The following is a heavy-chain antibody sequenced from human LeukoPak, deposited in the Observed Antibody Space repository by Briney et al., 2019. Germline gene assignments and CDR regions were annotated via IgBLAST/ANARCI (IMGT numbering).Heavy chain of an antibody. CDR1: RSSVSSSY. D-gene: IGHD1-1*01. J-gene: IGHJ6*02. V-gene: IGHV3-53*01. CDR3: VKGQLGPIYDMDV. Sequence: GSLRLSCASSRSSVSSSYVNWVRQAPEKGLEWVSVIYSSGTTYYADSVEGRFTISRDNSKNTLFLQMNSLRVEDTAVYYCVKGQLGPIYDMDVWGQGTTVTV. CDR2: IYSSGTT.